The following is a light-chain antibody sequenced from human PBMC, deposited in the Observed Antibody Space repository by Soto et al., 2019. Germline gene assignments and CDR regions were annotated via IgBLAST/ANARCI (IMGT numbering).Light chain of an antibody. V-gene: IGKV3-15*01. CDR3: HQYSHWPPVT. Sequence: ETFVTPSPATLSLSPGARATLSCRASQPVGINLAWYQQKPGQAPRLLIYGASTRATGVPARFSGSGSGTDVPRTITSHRSEPFGVYYCHQYSHWPPVTFGGGTQVEI. CDR1: QPVGIN. CDR2: GAS. J-gene: IGKJ4*02.